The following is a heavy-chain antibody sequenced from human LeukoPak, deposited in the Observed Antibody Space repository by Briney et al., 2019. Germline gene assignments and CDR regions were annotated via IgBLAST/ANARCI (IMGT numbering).Heavy chain of an antibody. CDR2: INHSGNVN. CDR3: ARGGGLDV. CDR1: GFTFSSYW. Sequence: GGSLRLSCAASGFTFSSYWMNWARRAPGKGLEWVASINHSGNVNYYVDSVKGRFTISRDNAKNSLYLQMSNLRAEDTAVYFCARGGGLDVWGQGATVTVSS. D-gene: IGHD3-16*01. J-gene: IGHJ6*02. V-gene: IGHV3-7*03.